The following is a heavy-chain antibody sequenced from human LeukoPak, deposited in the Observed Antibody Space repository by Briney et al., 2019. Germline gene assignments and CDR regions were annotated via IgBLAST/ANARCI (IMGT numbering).Heavy chain of an antibody. J-gene: IGHJ4*02. CDR1: GFTFSSYW. CDR2: INTDGSST. V-gene: IGHV3-74*01. D-gene: IGHD5-24*01. CDR3: AKGSRWLQSPFDY. Sequence: PGGSLRLSCAASGFTFSSYWMHWVRQAPGKGLVWVSRINTDGSSTSYADSVKGRFTISRDNAKNTQYLQMNSLRAEDTAVYYCAKGSRWLQSPFDYWGQGTLVTVSS.